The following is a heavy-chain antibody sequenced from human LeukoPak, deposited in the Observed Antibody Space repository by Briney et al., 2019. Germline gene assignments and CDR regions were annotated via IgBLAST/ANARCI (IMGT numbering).Heavy chain of an antibody. J-gene: IGHJ5*02. CDR2: ISAYNGNT. CDR1: GYTFTSYG. D-gene: IGHD6-19*01. CDR3: AREDEFGIAVAGRLNWFDP. Sequence: ASVKVSCKASGYTFTSYGISWVRQAPGQGLEWMGWISAYNGNTNYVQKLQGRVTMTTDTSTSTAYMELRSLRSDDTAVYYCAREDEFGIAVAGRLNWFDPWGQGTLVTVSS. V-gene: IGHV1-18*01.